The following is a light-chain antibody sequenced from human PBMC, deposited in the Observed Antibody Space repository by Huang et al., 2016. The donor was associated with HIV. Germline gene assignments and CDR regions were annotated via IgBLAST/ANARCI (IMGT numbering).Light chain of an antibody. CDR1: QDITNY. CDR3: QQYGSFPIT. CDR2: DAS. Sequence: DIQMTQSPSSLSASIGDRVTLTCQASQDITNYLNWYQHKPGKAPKLLIYDASNLEAGVPSRFSGSGSGTDFTFTISSLQPEDIATYYCQQYGSFPITFGQGTRLEI. J-gene: IGKJ5*01. V-gene: IGKV1-33*01.